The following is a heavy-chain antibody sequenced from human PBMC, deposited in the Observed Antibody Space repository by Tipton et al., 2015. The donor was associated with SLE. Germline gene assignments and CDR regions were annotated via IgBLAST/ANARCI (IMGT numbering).Heavy chain of an antibody. J-gene: IGHJ4*02. Sequence: SLRLSCAASGFTFSNAWMSWVRQAPGKGLEWVSSISSSSSYIHYADPVKGRFTISRDNAKNSLYLQMNSLRAEDTAVYYCARDVTTVTSYYFDYWGQGTLVTVSS. D-gene: IGHD4-17*01. CDR3: ARDVTTVTSYYFDY. CDR2: ISSSSSYI. CDR1: GFTFSNAW. V-gene: IGHV3-21*03.